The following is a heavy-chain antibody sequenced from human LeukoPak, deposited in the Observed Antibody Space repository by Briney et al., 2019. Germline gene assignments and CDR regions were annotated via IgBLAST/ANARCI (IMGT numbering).Heavy chain of an antibody. D-gene: IGHD2-15*01. CDR2: INHRESI. Sequence: NPSDTLSLTCAVYGGSFSVYYWSWLRQPPGKGREGFVEINHRESINYTPSIKSRVTISVDTSKNKFSLKLSSVTAADTAVYYCARGVVAVAATTESRFGMVDYWGQGTLVTVSS. CDR1: GGSFSVYY. J-gene: IGHJ4*02. V-gene: IGHV4-34*01. CDR3: ARGVVAVAATTESRFGMVDY.